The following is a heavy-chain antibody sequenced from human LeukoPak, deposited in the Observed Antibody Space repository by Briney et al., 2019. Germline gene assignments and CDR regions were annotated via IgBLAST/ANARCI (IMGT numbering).Heavy chain of an antibody. D-gene: IGHD6-19*01. Sequence: TGGSLRLSCAASGFTFDDYGMSWVRQAPGKGLEWVSAISGSGGSTYYADSVKGRFTISRDNSKNTLYLQMNSLRAEDTAVYYCAKVRYSSGYPPGHWGQGTLVTVSS. CDR3: AKVRYSSGYPPGH. CDR1: GFTFDDYG. CDR2: ISGSGGST. J-gene: IGHJ4*02. V-gene: IGHV3-23*01.